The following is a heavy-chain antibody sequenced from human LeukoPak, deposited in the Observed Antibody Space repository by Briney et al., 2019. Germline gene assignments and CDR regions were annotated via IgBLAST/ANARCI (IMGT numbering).Heavy chain of an antibody. J-gene: IGHJ4*02. D-gene: IGHD3-9*01. CDR3: ARAPNALRYFDWLLAVHFDY. Sequence: SETLSLTCTVSGGSISSGGYYWSWIRQHPGKGLEWIGYIYYSGSTYYNPSLKSRVTISVDTSKNRFSLKLSSVTAADTAVYYCARAPNALRYFDWLLAVHFDYWGQGTLVTVSS. CDR2: IYYSGST. V-gene: IGHV4-31*03. CDR1: GGSISSGGYY.